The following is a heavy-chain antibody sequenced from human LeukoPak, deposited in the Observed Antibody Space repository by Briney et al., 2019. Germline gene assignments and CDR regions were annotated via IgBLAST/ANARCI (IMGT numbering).Heavy chain of an antibody. CDR3: ARGESSGSNWFDP. D-gene: IGHD3-22*01. Sequence: SETLSLTCTVSGGSISSYYWNWLRQPPGRGLDWIGYIYYSGSTNYNPSLKSRVTISVDTSKNQFSLKLSSVTAADTAVYYCARGESSGSNWFDPWGQGTLVTVSS. CDR2: IYYSGST. J-gene: IGHJ5*02. V-gene: IGHV4-59*01. CDR1: GGSISSYY.